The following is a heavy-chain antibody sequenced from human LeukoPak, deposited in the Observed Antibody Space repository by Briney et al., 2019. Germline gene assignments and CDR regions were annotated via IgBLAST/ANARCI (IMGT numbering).Heavy chain of an antibody. D-gene: IGHD3-22*01. CDR1: GGSISSGDYY. V-gene: IGHV4-30-4*01. Sequence: SETLSLTCTVSGGSISSGDYYWSWIRQPPGKGLEWIGYIYYSGSTYYNPSLKSRVTISVDTSKNQFSLKLSSVTAADTAVYYCASGSQSSGYYFYYYYGMDVWGQGTTVTVSS. CDR2: IYYSGST. J-gene: IGHJ6*02. CDR3: ASGSQSSGYYFYYYYGMDV.